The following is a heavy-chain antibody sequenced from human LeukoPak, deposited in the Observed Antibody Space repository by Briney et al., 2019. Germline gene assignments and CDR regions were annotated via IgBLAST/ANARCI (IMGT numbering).Heavy chain of an antibody. V-gene: IGHV4-39*01. CDR1: GDSISSGNYY. J-gene: IGHJ5*02. CDR2: IYHRGST. D-gene: IGHD1-20*01. CDR3: ARQNNFFAP. Sequence: SETLSLTCTVSGDSISSGNYYRGWIRQPPGKGLEWIGSIYHRGSTSYNPSLKSRVTISVDTSKNQFSLMLTSVTAADTAVYYCARQNNFFAPWGQGTLVTVSS.